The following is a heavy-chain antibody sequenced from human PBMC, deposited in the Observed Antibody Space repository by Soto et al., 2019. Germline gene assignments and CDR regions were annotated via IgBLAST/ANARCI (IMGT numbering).Heavy chain of an antibody. Sequence: EVQLLESGGGLVQPGGSLRLSCAASGLTFSSYAMSWVRQAPGKGLEWVSVISGSGGSTYYADSVKGRFTISRDNSKNTVYLQMKSLRAEDTAVYYCAVSGYYHSTEDDYWGQGTLVTVSS. D-gene: IGHD3-22*01. V-gene: IGHV3-23*01. J-gene: IGHJ4*02. CDR2: ISGSGGST. CDR3: AVSGYYHSTEDDY. CDR1: GLTFSSYA.